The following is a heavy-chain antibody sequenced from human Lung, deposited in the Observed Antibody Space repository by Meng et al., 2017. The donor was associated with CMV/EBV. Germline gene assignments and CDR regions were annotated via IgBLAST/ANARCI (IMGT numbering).Heavy chain of an antibody. CDR1: GFTFSSYS. Sequence: GESXKISCAASGFTFSSYSMNWVRQAPGKGLEWVSYISSSSSTIYYADSVKGRFTISRDNAKNSLYLQMNSLRAEDTAVYYCARGSPHWNYPPDYYGMDVWGQGTXVNVYS. J-gene: IGHJ6*02. CDR3: ARGSPHWNYPPDYYGMDV. CDR2: ISSSSSTI. V-gene: IGHV3-48*04. D-gene: IGHD1-7*01.